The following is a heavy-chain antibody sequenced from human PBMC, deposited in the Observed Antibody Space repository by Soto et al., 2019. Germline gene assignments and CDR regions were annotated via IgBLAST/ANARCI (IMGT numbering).Heavy chain of an antibody. CDR2: LVIGSGST. D-gene: IGHD5-12*01. CDR1: GFMFTTSS. Sequence: SVKVSCKATGFMFTTSSVQWVRQTRGRRLEWIGWLVIGSGSTKYAQKFQDRVTITSDVSTSTAYMELSSLRSDDTAVYYCARDLSSGWWLRHPGMDVWGQGTTVTVSS. J-gene: IGHJ6*02. CDR3: ARDLSSGWWLRHPGMDV. V-gene: IGHV1-58*01.